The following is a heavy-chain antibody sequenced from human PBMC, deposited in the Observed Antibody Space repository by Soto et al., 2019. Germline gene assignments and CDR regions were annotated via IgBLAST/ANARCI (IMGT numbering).Heavy chain of an antibody. CDR2: INTVSGKT. D-gene: IGHD2-15*01. CDR3: ARAVVAPDY. J-gene: IGHJ4*02. CDR1: GYPFTAYG. V-gene: IGHV1-3*04. Sequence: QVHRVQSGAEVKKPGASVNVSGKASGYPFTAYGLHWVRQAPGQRLEWLGGINTVSGKTKFSNKFQGRITINRDTSETTVSMQLSTLTSDDTAISYCARAVVAPDYWGQGTLVTVSS.